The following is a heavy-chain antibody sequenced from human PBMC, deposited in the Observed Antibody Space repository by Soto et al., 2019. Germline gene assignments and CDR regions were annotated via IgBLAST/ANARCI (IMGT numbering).Heavy chain of an antibody. CDR1: GGSISSGGYY. V-gene: IGHV4-31*03. CDR3: AREGSLGSWIQPLAS. Sequence: SETLSLSCTVSGGSISSGGYYWSWIRQHPGKGLEWIGYIYYSGSTYYNPSLKSRVTISVDTSKNQFSLKLISVTTADTAVYFCAREGSLGSWIQPLASWGKGTLVTVSS. D-gene: IGHD2-2*03. J-gene: IGHJ5*02. CDR2: IYYSGST.